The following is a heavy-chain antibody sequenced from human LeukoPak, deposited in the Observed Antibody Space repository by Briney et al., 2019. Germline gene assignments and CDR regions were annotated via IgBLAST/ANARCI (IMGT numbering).Heavy chain of an antibody. Sequence: SETLSLTCTVSGDSISRHYWSWIRQSPVKGLEWIGYIHYSGSTNYNPSLKGRVIISIDTSKNQFSLKLTSVTTADTAVYYRASRYFDSRDYYPFYFDYWGQGTLVTVSS. CDR2: IHYSGST. D-gene: IGHD3-22*01. J-gene: IGHJ4*02. CDR1: GDSISRHY. V-gene: IGHV4-59*11. CDR3: ASRYFDSRDYYPFYFDY.